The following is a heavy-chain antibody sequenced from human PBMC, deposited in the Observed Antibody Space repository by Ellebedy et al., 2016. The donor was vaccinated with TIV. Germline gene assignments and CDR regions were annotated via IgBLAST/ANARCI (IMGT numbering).Heavy chain of an antibody. J-gene: IGHJ5*02. Sequence: SETLSLTCTVSGGSISSSSTYWGWIRQAPGTGLEWIGSIYYSGSTYYNPSLKSRVTISVDTSKSQFSLKLTSVTAADTAVYYCARWFGELLYVRWFDPWGQGTLVTVSS. CDR2: IYYSGST. D-gene: IGHD3-10*01. CDR3: ARWFGELLYVRWFDP. V-gene: IGHV4-39*01. CDR1: GGSISSSSTY.